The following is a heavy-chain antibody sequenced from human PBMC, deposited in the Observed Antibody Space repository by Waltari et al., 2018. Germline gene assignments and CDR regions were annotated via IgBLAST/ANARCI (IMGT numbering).Heavy chain of an antibody. CDR1: GFTFSSYA. CDR3: AKDPIDYDFWSGDY. CDR2: ISGSGGST. Sequence: EVQLLESGGGLVQPGGSLRLSCAASGFTFSSYAMSWVRPAPGKGLEWVSAISGSGGSTYYADSVKGRFTISRDNSKNTLYLQMNSLRAEDTAVYYCAKDPIDYDFWSGDYWGQGTLVTVSS. D-gene: IGHD3-3*01. V-gene: IGHV3-23*01. J-gene: IGHJ4*02.